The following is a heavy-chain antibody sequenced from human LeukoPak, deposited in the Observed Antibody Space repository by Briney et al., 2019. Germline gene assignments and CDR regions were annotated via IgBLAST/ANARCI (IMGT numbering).Heavy chain of an antibody. J-gene: IGHJ4*02. CDR2: ISGSGGST. CDR1: GFTFSSYA. V-gene: IGHV3-23*01. Sequence: GGSQRPSCAASGFTFSSYAMSWVRQAPGKGLEWVSAISGSGGSTYYADSVKGRFTISRDNSKNTLYLQMNSLRAEDTAVYYCAKQTMVRGVIIRAPLDYWGQGTLVTVSS. CDR3: AKQTMVRGVIIRAPLDY. D-gene: IGHD3-10*01.